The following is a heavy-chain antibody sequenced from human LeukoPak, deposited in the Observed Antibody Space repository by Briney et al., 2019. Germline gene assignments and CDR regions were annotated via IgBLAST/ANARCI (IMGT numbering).Heavy chain of an antibody. CDR3: ARDRRDCSGGSCYPDYNWFDP. CDR2: ISSSGSAI. J-gene: IGHJ5*02. CDR1: GFTFSSYE. V-gene: IGHV3-48*03. D-gene: IGHD2-15*01. Sequence: PGGSLRLSCAASGFTFSSYEMNWVRQAPGKGLDWVSYISSSGSAIYYADSVKGRFTISRDNAKNSLYLQMNILRAEDTAVYYCARDRRDCSGGSCYPDYNWFDPWGQGTLVTVSS.